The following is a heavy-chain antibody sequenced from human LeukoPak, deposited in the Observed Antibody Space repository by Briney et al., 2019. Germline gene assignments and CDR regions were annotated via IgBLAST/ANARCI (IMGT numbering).Heavy chain of an antibody. CDR3: ARGGDIVVVPAASTYDY. D-gene: IGHD2-2*01. V-gene: IGHV4-34*01. CDR2: INHSGST. Sequence: PSETLSLTCAVYGGSFSCYYWSWIRQPPGKGLEWIGEINHSGSTNYNPSLERRVTISVDTPKNQSFLTLSSVTAADTAVYYCARGGDIVVVPAASTYDYWGHGNLGTVSS. J-gene: IGHJ4*01. CDR1: GGSFSCYY.